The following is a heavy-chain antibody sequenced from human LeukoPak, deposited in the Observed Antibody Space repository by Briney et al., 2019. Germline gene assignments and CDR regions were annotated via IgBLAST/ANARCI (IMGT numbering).Heavy chain of an antibody. CDR1: GGSISSSSYY. Sequence: PSETLSLTCTVSGGSISSSSYYWGWIRQPPGKGLEWIGSIYYSGSTYYNPSLKSRVTISVDTSKNQFSLKLSSVTAADTAVYYCARGVYSSSWYVTGSWGYYFDYWGQGTLVTVSS. CDR3: ARGVYSSSWYVTGSWGYYFDY. D-gene: IGHD6-13*01. CDR2: IYYSGST. V-gene: IGHV4-39*01. J-gene: IGHJ4*02.